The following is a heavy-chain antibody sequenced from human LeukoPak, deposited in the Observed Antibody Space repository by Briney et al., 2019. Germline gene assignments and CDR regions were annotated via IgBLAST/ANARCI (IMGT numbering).Heavy chain of an antibody. V-gene: IGHV3-30-3*01. D-gene: IGHD1-7*01. J-gene: IGHJ4*02. CDR1: GFIFSNYA. CDR2: ISYDGVND. Sequence: GSLRLSCAASGFIFSNYAIHWVRQAPGKGPEWVTVISYDGVNDYYTDSVKGRFTISRDNAKNTLYLQIDSLRAEDSAIYYCARDRAEHNWTYHTLFDYWGQGTPVIVSS. CDR3: ARDRAEHNWTYHTLFDY.